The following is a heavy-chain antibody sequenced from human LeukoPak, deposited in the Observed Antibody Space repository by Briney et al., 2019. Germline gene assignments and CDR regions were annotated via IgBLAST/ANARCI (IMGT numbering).Heavy chain of an antibody. V-gene: IGHV5-51*01. CDR2: IYPGDSDI. J-gene: IGHJ4*02. CDR3: ARHGGTYAYDY. Sequence: GESLKISCKVSGYSFTTYWIDWVRQMPGKGLEWMGLIYPGDSDIRYSPSFQGQVTISVDKSITTAYPQWSSLKASDTAMYYCARHGGTYAYDYWGQGILVTVSS. D-gene: IGHD5-12*01. CDR1: GYSFTTYW.